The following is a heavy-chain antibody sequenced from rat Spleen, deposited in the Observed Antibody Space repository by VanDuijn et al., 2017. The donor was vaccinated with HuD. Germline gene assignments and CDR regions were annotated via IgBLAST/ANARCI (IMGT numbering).Heavy chain of an antibody. V-gene: IGHV5-29*01. CDR1: GFTFSDYG. D-gene: IGHD4-3*01. Sequence: EVQLVESGGGLVQPGRSLKLSCAASGFTFSDYGMAWVRQAPTKGLEWVATISYGDSSGHSSTYYRDSVKGRFTISGDDAKTTLYLQMDSLRPEDTATYYCTRHDYSGVITNWFAYWGQGTLVTVSS. J-gene: IGHJ3*01. CDR3: TRHDYSGVITNWFAY. CDR2: ISYGDSSGHSST.